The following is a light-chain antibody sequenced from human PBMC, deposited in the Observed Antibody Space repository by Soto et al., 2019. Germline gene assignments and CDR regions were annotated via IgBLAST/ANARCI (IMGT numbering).Light chain of an antibody. V-gene: IGKV1-9*01. Sequence: IPLTQSPSSLSASVGDRVTITCRASQGISRSLAWYQQKPGKAPNLLIFEASTLQSGVPSRFTGIGSGTDFTLTISGLQPADFATYYCQQLNSYPFAFGQGTRLEMK. J-gene: IGKJ5*01. CDR3: QQLNSYPFA. CDR1: QGISRS. CDR2: EAS.